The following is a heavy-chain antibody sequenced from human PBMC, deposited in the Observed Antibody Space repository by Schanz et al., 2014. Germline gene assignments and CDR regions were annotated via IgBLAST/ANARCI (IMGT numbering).Heavy chain of an antibody. CDR1: GFSFSDYW. J-gene: IGHJ4*02. V-gene: IGHV3-48*01. CDR3: ARGDPVAGLDY. CDR2: ISGSSSTK. Sequence: EVQLVESEGGLVQPGGSLRLSCEGSGFSFSDYWMGWVRQAPGKGLEWVSYISGSSSTKYYADSVKGRFTISRDNGKKSLYLQMNSLRGEDTGMYYCARGDPVAGLDYWGRGTLVTVSS.